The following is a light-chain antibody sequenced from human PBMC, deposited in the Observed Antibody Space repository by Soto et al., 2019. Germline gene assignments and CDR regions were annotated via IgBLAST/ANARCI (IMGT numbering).Light chain of an antibody. CDR1: QSVSSN. CDR2: GAS. V-gene: IGKV3-15*01. Sequence: EIVMTQSPATLSVSPGERATLSCRASQSVSSNLAWYQQKPGQAPRLLIYGASTRATGIPARFSGSGSGTEFTLTISSLQSEDFAFYYCQQYNNWPWTFGKGTKVEIK. CDR3: QQYNNWPWT. J-gene: IGKJ1*01.